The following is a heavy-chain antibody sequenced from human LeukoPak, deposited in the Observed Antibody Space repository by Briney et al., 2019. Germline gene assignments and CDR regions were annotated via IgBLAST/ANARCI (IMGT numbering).Heavy chain of an antibody. V-gene: IGHV3-9*01. Sequence: GGSLRLSCAASGFTFDDYAMHWVRQAPGKGLEWVSGISWNSGSIGYADSVKGRFTISRDNSKNTLYLQMNSLRAEDTAVYYCASMGYDFWSGYYGSGWFDPWSQGTLVTVSS. D-gene: IGHD3-3*01. CDR1: GFTFDDYA. CDR2: ISWNSGSI. CDR3: ASMGYDFWSGYYGSGWFDP. J-gene: IGHJ5*02.